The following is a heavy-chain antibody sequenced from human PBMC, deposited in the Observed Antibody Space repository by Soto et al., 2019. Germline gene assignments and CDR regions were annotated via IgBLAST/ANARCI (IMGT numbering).Heavy chain of an antibody. CDR3: ARQSDYSGAYWPY. J-gene: IGHJ4*02. Sequence: PGESLKISCKGSGYRFTSYWIGWVRQMPGKGLEWVGIIYPGDSDARYSPSFQGQVTIPVDKSNNTAYLHWRRLKAPDTAIYYCARQSDYSGAYWPYWGQGTLVTVSS. V-gene: IGHV5-51*01. CDR2: IYPGDSDA. D-gene: IGHD1-26*01. CDR1: GYRFTSYW.